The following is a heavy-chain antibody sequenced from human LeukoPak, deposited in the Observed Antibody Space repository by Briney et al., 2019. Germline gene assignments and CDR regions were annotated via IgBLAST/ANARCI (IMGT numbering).Heavy chain of an antibody. D-gene: IGHD2-2*02. V-gene: IGHV4-38-2*01. J-gene: IGHJ3*02. CDR1: GYSISSGYY. CDR3: ARPIGGYCSSTSCYRGGAFDI. CDR2: IYHSGST. Sequence: SETLSLTSAVSGYSISSGYYWGWIRQPPGKGLEWIGSIYHSGSTYYNPSLKSRVTISVDTSKNQFSLKLSSVTAADTAVYYCARPIGGYCSSTSCYRGGAFDIWGQGTMVTVSS.